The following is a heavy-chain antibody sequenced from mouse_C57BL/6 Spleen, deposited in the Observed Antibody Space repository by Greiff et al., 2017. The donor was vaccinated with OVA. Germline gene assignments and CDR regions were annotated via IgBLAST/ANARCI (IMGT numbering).Heavy chain of an antibody. Sequence: VQLQQPGAELVKPGASVKLSCKASGYTFTSYWMHWVKQRPGQGLEWIGMIHPNSGSTNYNEKFKIKATLTVDKSSSTAYMQLSSLTSEDSAVYYCAGYSNFYYAMDYWGQGTSVTVSS. CDR3: AGYSNFYYAMDY. J-gene: IGHJ4*01. CDR2: IHPNSGST. V-gene: IGHV1-64*01. CDR1: GYTFTSYW. D-gene: IGHD2-5*01.